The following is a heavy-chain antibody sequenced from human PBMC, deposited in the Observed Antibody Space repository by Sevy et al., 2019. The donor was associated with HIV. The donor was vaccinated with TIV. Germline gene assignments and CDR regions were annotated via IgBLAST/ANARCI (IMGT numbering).Heavy chain of an antibody. CDR1: GYTFTTYN. J-gene: IGHJ4*02. CDR2: MSPYNGNK. Sequence: ASVKVSSKASGYTFTTYNIVWVRQAPGQGLEWLAWMSPYNGNKNYARRVQGRVTMTTDTFTDTAFLELRSLEFDDTATYYCARGSTSWYDYWGQGTLVTVSS. V-gene: IGHV1-18*01. D-gene: IGHD2-8*01. CDR3: ARGSTSWYDY.